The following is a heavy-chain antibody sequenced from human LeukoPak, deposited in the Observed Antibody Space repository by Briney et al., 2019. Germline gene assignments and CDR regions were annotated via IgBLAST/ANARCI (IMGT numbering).Heavy chain of an antibody. Sequence: SETLSLTCAVYGGSFSGYYWSWIRQPPGKGLEWIGEINHSGSTNYNPSLKSRVTISVDTSKNQFSLKLSSVTAADTAVYYCARRRDILTGYYKWRGVDSYHQNNWFDPWGQGTLVTVSS. D-gene: IGHD3-9*01. J-gene: IGHJ5*02. CDR1: GGSFSGYY. CDR2: INHSGST. V-gene: IGHV4-34*01. CDR3: ARRRDILTGYYKWRGVDSYHQNNWFDP.